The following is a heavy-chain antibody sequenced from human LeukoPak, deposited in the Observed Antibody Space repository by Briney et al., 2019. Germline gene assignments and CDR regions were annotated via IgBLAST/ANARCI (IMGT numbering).Heavy chain of an antibody. CDR1: GFTFDDYA. D-gene: IGHD6-13*01. J-gene: IGHJ4*02. CDR3: AKDTRSSSWYYFDY. V-gene: IGHV3-9*01. Sequence: SLRLSCAASGFTFDDYAVHWVRQAPGKGLEWVSGISWNSGSIGYADSVKGRFTISRDNAKNSLYLQMNSLRAEDTALYYCAKDTRSSSWYYFDYWGQGTLVTVSS. CDR2: ISWNSGSI.